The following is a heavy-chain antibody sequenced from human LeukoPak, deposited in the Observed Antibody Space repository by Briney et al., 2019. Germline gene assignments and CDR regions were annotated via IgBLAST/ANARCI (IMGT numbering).Heavy chain of an antibody. Sequence: GGSLRLSCAASGFTFSSYAMSWVRQAPGKGLEWVSAISGSGGSTYYADSVKGRFTISRDNSKNTLYLQMNSLRAEDTAVYYCAKDSKKLWFGELTLDYWGQGTLVTVSS. V-gene: IGHV3-23*01. J-gene: IGHJ4*02. D-gene: IGHD3-10*01. CDR1: GFTFSSYA. CDR2: ISGSGGST. CDR3: AKDSKKLWFGELTLDY.